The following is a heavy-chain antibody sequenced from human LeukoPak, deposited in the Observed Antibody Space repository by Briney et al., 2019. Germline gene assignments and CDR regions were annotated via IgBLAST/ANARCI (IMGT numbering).Heavy chain of an antibody. D-gene: IGHD2-15*01. Sequence: PSATLSLTCTVSGASIRTYFWSWIRQPAGKGLEWIGRFYASGTTYYNPSLRSRVTLSIDTSKNQLSLDLTSVTAADTAVYYCARTQCVSGSCDKFDPWGQGILVTVSS. J-gene: IGHJ5*02. CDR3: ARTQCVSGSCDKFDP. CDR1: GASIRTYF. V-gene: IGHV4-4*07. CDR2: FYASGTT.